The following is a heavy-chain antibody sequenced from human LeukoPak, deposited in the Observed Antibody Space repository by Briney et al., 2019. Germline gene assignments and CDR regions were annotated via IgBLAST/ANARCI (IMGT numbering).Heavy chain of an antibody. J-gene: IGHJ5*02. CDR1: GGSISSGDYY. CDR2: IYYSGST. V-gene: IGHV4-30-4*01. D-gene: IGHD2-2*01. Sequence: SETLSLTCTVSGGSISSGDYYWSWIRQPPGKGLEWIGYIYYSGSTYYNPSLKSRVTISVDTSKNQFSLKLSSVTAADTAVYYCARGGYCSSTSCYPWFDPWGQGTLVTVSS. CDR3: ARGGYCSSTSCYPWFDP.